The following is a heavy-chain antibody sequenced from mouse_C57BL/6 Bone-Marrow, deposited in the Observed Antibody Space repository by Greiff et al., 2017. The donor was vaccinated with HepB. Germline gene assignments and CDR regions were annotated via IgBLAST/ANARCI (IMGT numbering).Heavy chain of an antibody. CDR2: INPNNGGT. CDR1: GYTFTDYN. V-gene: IGHV1-22*01. D-gene: IGHD4-1*01. J-gene: IGHJ2*01. CDR3: ARRDWDCDY. Sequence: EVQLQQSGPELVKPGASVKMSCKASGYTFTDYNMHWVKQSHGKSLEWIGYINPNNGGTSYNQKFKGKATLTADKSSSTAYMQLNSLTSEDSAVYFCARRDWDCDYWGQGTTLTVSS.